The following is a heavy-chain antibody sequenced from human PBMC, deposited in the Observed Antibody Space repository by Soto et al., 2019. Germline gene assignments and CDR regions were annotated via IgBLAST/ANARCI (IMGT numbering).Heavy chain of an antibody. CDR1: GGSISSGGYS. CDR3: ARGMTTVTTLDY. J-gene: IGHJ4*02. CDR2: IYHSGGT. V-gene: IGHV4-30-2*01. D-gene: IGHD4-4*01. Sequence: QLQLQESGSGLVKPSQTLSLTCAVSGGSISSGGYSWSWIRQPPGKGLEWIGYIYHSGGTYYNPSPKHRVPISVNRYKNQFSLKLSSVTAADTAVYYCARGMTTVTTLDYWGQGPLVTVSS.